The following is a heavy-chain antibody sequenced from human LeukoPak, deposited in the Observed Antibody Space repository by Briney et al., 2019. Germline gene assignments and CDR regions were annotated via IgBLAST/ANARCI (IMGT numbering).Heavy chain of an antibody. D-gene: IGHD3-3*01. CDR2: ISSSSSTM. CDR1: GFTFSSYS. Sequence: GGSLRLSCAASGFTFSSYSMNWVRQAPGKGLEWVSYISSSSSTMYYADSVKGRFTISRDNAKNSLYLQMNSLRAEDTAVYYCARDLRELRFLEWPPASAFDIWGQGTMVTVSS. J-gene: IGHJ3*02. CDR3: ARDLRELRFLEWPPASAFDI. V-gene: IGHV3-48*01.